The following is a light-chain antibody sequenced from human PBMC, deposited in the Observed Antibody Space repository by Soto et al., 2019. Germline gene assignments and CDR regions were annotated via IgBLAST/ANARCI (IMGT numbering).Light chain of an antibody. J-gene: IGKJ1*01. V-gene: IGKV3-11*01. CDR1: RTVDSY. Sequence: DIVLTQSPATLSLSPGDRATLSCRASRTVDSYLAWYQQKPGQAPRLLIFDASKRATGIPPRFSGSGSGTDFTLTIDSLEPVDFAIYDCHQRSKWPQTFGQGTKV. CDR2: DAS. CDR3: HQRSKWPQT.